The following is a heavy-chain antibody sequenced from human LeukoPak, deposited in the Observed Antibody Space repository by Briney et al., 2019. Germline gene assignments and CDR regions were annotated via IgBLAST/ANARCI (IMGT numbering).Heavy chain of an antibody. D-gene: IGHD3-3*01. J-gene: IGHJ4*02. Sequence: PGGSLRLSCAASGFTFINYPMHWVRQPPGKGLEYVSAISGNGDTTWYGNSARGRFTISRDNAKNSLYLQMNSLRAEDTAVYYCARANPHYDFWSGRVYWGQGALVTVSS. V-gene: IGHV3-64*01. CDR3: ARANPHYDFWSGRVY. CDR1: GFTFINYP. CDR2: ISGNGDTT.